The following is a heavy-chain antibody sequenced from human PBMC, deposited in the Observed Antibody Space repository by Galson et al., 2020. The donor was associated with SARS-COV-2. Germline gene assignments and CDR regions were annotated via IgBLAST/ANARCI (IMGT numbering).Heavy chain of an antibody. CDR1: GFTFQNFA. J-gene: IGHJ4*02. V-gene: IGHV3-30*14. Sequence: GGSLRLSCAASGFTFQNFAMHWVRQAPGKGLEWIAVISYEGSKAVYADSLQGRFTISRDNAETTLYLQMNSLTSDDTAMYYCARGGFFWRWEGRSHLAHWGRGTLVTVSS. CDR3: ARGGFFWRWEGRSHLAH. D-gene: IGHD3-3*01. CDR2: ISYEGSKA.